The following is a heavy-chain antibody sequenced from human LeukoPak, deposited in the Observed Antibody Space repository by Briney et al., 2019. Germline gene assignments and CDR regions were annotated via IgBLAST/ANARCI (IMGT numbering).Heavy chain of an antibody. Sequence: PPETLSLTCTVSGGSISSSSYYWGWIRQPPGKGLEWIGAMYYSGGTYYNPSLKSRVTIYVDTSKNQFSLKLNSVTAADTAVYYCARLAYDNSGYYYFDYWGQGTLVTVSS. CDR2: MYYSGGT. CDR1: GGSISSSSYY. V-gene: IGHV4-39*01. D-gene: IGHD3-22*01. CDR3: ARLAYDNSGYYYFDY. J-gene: IGHJ4*02.